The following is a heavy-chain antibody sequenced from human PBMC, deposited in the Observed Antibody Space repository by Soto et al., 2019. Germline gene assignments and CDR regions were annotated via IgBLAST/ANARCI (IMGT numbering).Heavy chain of an antibody. J-gene: IGHJ6*02. V-gene: IGHV1-46*01. D-gene: IGHD1-26*01. CDR1: RYTFTNFY. CDR2: INPSGGST. CDR3: ARSQVGRPLDV. Sequence: ASVKVSCKASRYTFTNFYIHWLRQAPGQGLEWMGIINPSGGSTTYPQKFQGRVTMTRDTSTSTVHMERITLRSEDTAVYYWARSQVGRPLDVWGPGTTVTVSS.